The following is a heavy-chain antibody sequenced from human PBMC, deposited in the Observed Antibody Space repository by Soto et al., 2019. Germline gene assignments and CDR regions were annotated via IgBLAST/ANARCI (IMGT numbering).Heavy chain of an antibody. D-gene: IGHD3-10*01. V-gene: IGHV4-34*01. Sequence: QVQLQQWGAGLLKPSETLSLTCAVYGGSFSGYYWSWIRQPPGKGLEWIGEINHSGSTNYNPSLKSRVTISVDTSKNQFSLKLSSVTAADTAVYYCARGSIQGVRVVIIRGGVDYWGQGTLVSVSS. CDR2: INHSGST. CDR1: GGSFSGYY. CDR3: ARGSIQGVRVVIIRGGVDY. J-gene: IGHJ4*02.